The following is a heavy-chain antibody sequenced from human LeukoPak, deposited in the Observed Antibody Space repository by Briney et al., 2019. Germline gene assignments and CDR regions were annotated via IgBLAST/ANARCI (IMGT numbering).Heavy chain of an antibody. D-gene: IGHD5-12*01. CDR3: ARDSHRGYGPFAS. CDR2: IHSGGTT. CDR1: GYTVSNNY. J-gene: IGHJ4*02. V-gene: IGHV3-53*01. Sequence: PGGSLRLSCAASGYTVSNNYMSWVRQAPGKGLEWVSVIHSGGTTNYADSVQGRFTIFRDNSTTTVYLHLTSLRAEDTAVYYCARDSHRGYGPFASWGQGTLVTVSS.